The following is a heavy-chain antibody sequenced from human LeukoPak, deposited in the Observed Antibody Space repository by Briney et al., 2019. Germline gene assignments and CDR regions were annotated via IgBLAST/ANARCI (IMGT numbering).Heavy chain of an antibody. Sequence: ASVKVSCKASGYTFTGYYMHWVRQAPGQGLEWMGWINPNSGGTNYAQKFQGRVTMTRDTSISTAYMELSRLRSDDTAVYYCARDGTIYDFWSGYSVYSIDYWGQGTLVTVSS. J-gene: IGHJ4*02. V-gene: IGHV1-2*02. CDR2: INPNSGGT. CDR1: GYTFTGYY. D-gene: IGHD3-3*01. CDR3: ARDGTIYDFWSGYSVYSIDY.